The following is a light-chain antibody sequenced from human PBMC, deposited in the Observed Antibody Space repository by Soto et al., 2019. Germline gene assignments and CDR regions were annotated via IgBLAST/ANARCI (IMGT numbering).Light chain of an antibody. CDR3: AAWDDSLNGYV. Sequence: QSVLTQSPSASGTPGQRVTISCSGSSSNIGTNTVNWYQQLPGTAPKLLIYGDNQRPSGVPDRFSGSKSGTSASLATSGLQSEDEADYYCAAWDDSLNGYVFAAGTKVTVL. J-gene: IGLJ1*01. CDR2: GDN. CDR1: SSNIGTNT. V-gene: IGLV1-44*01.